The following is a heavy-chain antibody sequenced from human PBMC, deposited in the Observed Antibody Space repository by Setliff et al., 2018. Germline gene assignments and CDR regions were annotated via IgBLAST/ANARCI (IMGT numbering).Heavy chain of an antibody. J-gene: IGHJ4*02. CDR2: IYHSGST. D-gene: IGHD5-12*01. CDR3: ARAPPPWLQSLGGDY. Sequence: SETLSLTCAVSGGSISSSNWWSWVRQPPGKGLEWIGEIYHSGSTNYNPSLKSRVTISVDKSKNQFSLTLTSVTAADTAVYYCARAPPPWLQSLGGDYWGQGTLVTVSS. V-gene: IGHV4-4*02. CDR1: GGSISSSNW.